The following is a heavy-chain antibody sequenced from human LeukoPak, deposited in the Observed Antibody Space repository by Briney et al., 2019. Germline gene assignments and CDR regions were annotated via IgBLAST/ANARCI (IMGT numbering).Heavy chain of an antibody. CDR3: ARPSGSFYYYYYMDV. CDR1: GYTFSSYD. V-gene: IGHV1-8*01. Sequence: ASPKISCKASGYTFSSYDFNWVRHATRQRLEWLGWMNPNCGNTCYAQDFQGRVTITRNTSINTAYLELSSLRSEDTAVYYCARPSGSFYYYYYMDVWGKGTTVTVSS. D-gene: IGHD1-26*01. J-gene: IGHJ6*03. CDR2: MNPNCGNT.